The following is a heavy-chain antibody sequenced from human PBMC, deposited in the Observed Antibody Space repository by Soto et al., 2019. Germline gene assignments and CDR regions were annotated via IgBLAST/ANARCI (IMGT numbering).Heavy chain of an antibody. Sequence: QVQLVESGGGVVQPGRSLRLSCAASGFTFSSYGMHWVRQAPGKGLEWVAVIWYDGSNKYYADSVKGRFTISRDNSKNTLYRQMNSLRAEDTAVYYCARDAPPALGYCSSTSCYSRHGMDVWGQGTTVTVSS. CDR1: GFTFSSYG. CDR2: IWYDGSNK. V-gene: IGHV3-33*01. J-gene: IGHJ6*02. CDR3: ARDAPPALGYCSSTSCYSRHGMDV. D-gene: IGHD2-2*01.